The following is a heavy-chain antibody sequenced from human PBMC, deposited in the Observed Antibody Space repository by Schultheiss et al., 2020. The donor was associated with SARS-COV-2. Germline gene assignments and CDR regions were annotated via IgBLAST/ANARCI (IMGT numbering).Heavy chain of an antibody. D-gene: IGHD5-18*01. CDR1: GYSFTNYW. CDR3: ASPSGYRYEGGMDV. J-gene: IGHJ6*02. V-gene: IGHV5-10-1*01. CDR2: IDPSDSYT. Sequence: GESLKISCKGSGYSFTNYWISWVRQMPGKGLEWMGRIDPSDSYTNYSPSFQGHVTISTDKSISTAYLQWSSLKASDTAMYYCASPSGYRYEGGMDVWGQWTTVTVSS.